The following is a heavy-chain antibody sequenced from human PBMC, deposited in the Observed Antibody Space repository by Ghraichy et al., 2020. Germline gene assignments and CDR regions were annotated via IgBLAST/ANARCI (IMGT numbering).Heavy chain of an antibody. D-gene: IGHD2-15*01. Sequence: GGSLRLSCAASGFTFSRYSMNWVRQAPGQGLEWVSSLSTSSTYIYYAESVKGRFTISRDNAKNSLYLQMYSLRAEDTAVYYCARGDCSGGSCHSPDYWGQGTLITVSS. CDR2: LSTSSTYI. J-gene: IGHJ4*02. V-gene: IGHV3-21*01. CDR1: GFTFSRYS. CDR3: ARGDCSGGSCHSPDY.